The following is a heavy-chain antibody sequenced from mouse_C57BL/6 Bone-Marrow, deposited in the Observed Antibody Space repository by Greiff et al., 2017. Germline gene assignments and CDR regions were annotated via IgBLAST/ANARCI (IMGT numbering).Heavy chain of an antibody. V-gene: IGHV5-17*01. CDR2: ISSGSSTI. CDR1: GFTFSDYG. J-gene: IGHJ1*03. CDR3: ARDYYDGSSYDWYFDV. D-gene: IGHD1-1*01. Sequence: EVLLVESGGGLVKPGGSLKLSCAASGFTFSDYGMHWVRQAPEQGLEWVAYISSGSSTIYYADTVKGRFTISRDNAKNTLFLQMTSLRSEDTAMYYSARDYYDGSSYDWYFDVWGTGTTVTVSS.